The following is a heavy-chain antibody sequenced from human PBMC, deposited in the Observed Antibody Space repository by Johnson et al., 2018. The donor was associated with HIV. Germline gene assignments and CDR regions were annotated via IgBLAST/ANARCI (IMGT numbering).Heavy chain of an antibody. CDR1: GFTFRSYA. CDR3: ARNRITMVQMTSHDVFDI. Sequence: QEQLVESGGGVVQPGRSLRLSCAASGFTFRSYAMHWVRQAPGRGLEWVAVISYDGSNRNYADYVKGRFTISRDNSKNTLYLQMNSLRAEDTAVYFCARNRITMVQMTSHDVFDIWGQGTMVTVSS. V-gene: IGHV3-30*04. CDR2: ISYDGSNR. J-gene: IGHJ3*02. D-gene: IGHD3-10*01.